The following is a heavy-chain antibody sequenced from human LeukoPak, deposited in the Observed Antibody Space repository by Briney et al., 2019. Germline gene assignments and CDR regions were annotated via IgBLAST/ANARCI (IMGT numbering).Heavy chain of an antibody. Sequence: GGSLKLSCAASGFTLSGYTMHSVRQAPGRGLEWVAVLSFDGSNKYYADSVKGRFSISRDNSKNTLYLQMNSLRVEDTAVYYCARGMQDQQLLVAPDYWGQGTLVTVSS. CDR2: LSFDGSNK. J-gene: IGHJ4*02. V-gene: IGHV3-30*04. CDR1: GFTLSGYT. D-gene: IGHD2-2*01. CDR3: ARGMQDQQLLVAPDY.